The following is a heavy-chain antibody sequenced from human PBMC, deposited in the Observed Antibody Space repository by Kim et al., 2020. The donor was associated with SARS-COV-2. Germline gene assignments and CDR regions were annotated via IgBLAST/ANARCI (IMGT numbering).Heavy chain of an antibody. CDR2: IIPIFGTA. CDR1: GGTFSSYA. J-gene: IGHJ6*02. D-gene: IGHD2-2*02. V-gene: IGHV1-69*13. CDR3: ARGLIVVVPAAIPLYYYGMDV. Sequence: SVKVSCKASGGTFSSYAISWVRQAPGQGLEWMGGIIPIFGTANYAQKFQGRVTITADESTSTAYMELSSLRSEDTAVYYCARGLIVVVPAAIPLYYYGMDVWGQGTTVTVSS.